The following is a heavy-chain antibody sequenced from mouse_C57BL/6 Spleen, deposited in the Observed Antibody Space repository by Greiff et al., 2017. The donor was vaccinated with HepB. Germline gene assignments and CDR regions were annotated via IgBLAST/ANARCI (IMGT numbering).Heavy chain of an antibody. J-gene: IGHJ4*01. V-gene: IGHV1-26*01. Sequence: VQLKQSGPELVKPGASVKISCKASGYTFTDYYMNWVKQSHGKSLEWIGDINPNNGGTSYNQKFKGKATLTVDKSSSTAYMELRSLTSEDSAVYYCARRRGYDYDRGYAMDYWGQGTSVTVSS. CDR3: ARRRGYDYDRGYAMDY. CDR1: GYTFTDYY. CDR2: INPNNGGT. D-gene: IGHD2-4*01.